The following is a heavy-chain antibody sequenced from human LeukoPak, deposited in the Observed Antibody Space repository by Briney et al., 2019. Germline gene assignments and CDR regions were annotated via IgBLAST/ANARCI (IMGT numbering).Heavy chain of an antibody. V-gene: IGHV1-18*01. J-gene: IGHJ4*02. CDR2: ISAYNGNT. CDR3: ARDDCSGGTCSVAFDF. D-gene: IGHD2-15*01. Sequence: ASVKVSCKASGYTFTSYGISWVRQAPGQGLEWMGWISAYNGNTNYAQKLQGRVTMNTDTSTNTADLELRGLTSDDTAIYYCARDDCSGGTCSVAFDFWGQGTHVTVSS. CDR1: GYTFTSYG.